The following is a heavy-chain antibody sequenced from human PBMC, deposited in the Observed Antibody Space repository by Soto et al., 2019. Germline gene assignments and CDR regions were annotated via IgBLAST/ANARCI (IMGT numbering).Heavy chain of an antibody. CDR3: ARDPLDIVVVVAATPYYYGMDV. V-gene: IGHV3-30-3*01. CDR1: GFTFSSYA. Sequence: QVQLVESGGGVVQPGRSLRLSCAASGFTFSSYAMHWVRQAPGKGLEWVAVISYDGSNKYYADSVKGRFTISRDNSKNTLYLQMNSLRAEDTAVYYCARDPLDIVVVVAATPYYYGMDVWGQGTTVTVSS. D-gene: IGHD2-15*01. CDR2: ISYDGSNK. J-gene: IGHJ6*02.